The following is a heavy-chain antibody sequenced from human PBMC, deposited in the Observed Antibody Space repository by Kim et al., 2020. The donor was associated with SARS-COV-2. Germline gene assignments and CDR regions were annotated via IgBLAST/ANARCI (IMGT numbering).Heavy chain of an antibody. V-gene: IGHV6-1*01. Sequence: DYAVAVKSRMTINADTSKNQFSLQLDSVATEDTAVYYCARDLPGSRAFDIWGQGTMVTVSS. J-gene: IGHJ3*02. CDR3: ARDLPGSRAFDI. D-gene: IGHD7-27*01.